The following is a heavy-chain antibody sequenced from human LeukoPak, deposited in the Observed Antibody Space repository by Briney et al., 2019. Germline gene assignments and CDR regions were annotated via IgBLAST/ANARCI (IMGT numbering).Heavy chain of an antibody. CDR3: ARDGGAAAGAASYYYYGMNV. Sequence: SETLSLTCRVSGGSISSSSYYWGWIREPPGNGLEWFGGVYYSGSTYYNPSLKSRVTISVDTSKNQFSLKLSSVTAADTAVYYCARDGGAAAGAASYYYYGMNVWGQGTTVTVSS. J-gene: IGHJ6*02. V-gene: IGHV4-39*07. D-gene: IGHD6-13*01. CDR2: VYYSGST. CDR1: GGSISSSSYY.